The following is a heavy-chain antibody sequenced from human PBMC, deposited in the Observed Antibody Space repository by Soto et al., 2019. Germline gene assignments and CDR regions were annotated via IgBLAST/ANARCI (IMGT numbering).Heavy chain of an antibody. V-gene: IGHV6-1*01. CDR2: TYYRSRWYT. Sequence: QVQLQQSGPGLVKSSQTLSLTCAISGDSVSSNSAAWNWIRRSPSGGLEWLGRTYYRSRWYTDYAVSVTSRITISPDTSTDQFSLPRHSVTPEETAVYYCAGTTSLHWYYMDVWGKGTTVTVSS. CDR3: AGTTSLHWYYMDV. CDR1: GDSVSSNSAA. J-gene: IGHJ6*03. D-gene: IGHD1-1*01.